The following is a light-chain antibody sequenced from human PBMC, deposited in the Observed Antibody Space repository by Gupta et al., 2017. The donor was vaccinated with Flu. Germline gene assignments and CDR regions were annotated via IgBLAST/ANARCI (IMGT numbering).Light chain of an antibody. Sequence: DIQMTQSPSSLSASVGDRVTITCQASHDISNYLNWYQQKPGKAPKLLIYDASNLETGVPSRFSGSGSGTEFTFTISSLQPEDIATYYCQQYDNLPRYTFGQGTKLEIK. CDR3: QQYDNLPRYT. J-gene: IGKJ2*01. V-gene: IGKV1-33*01. CDR2: DAS. CDR1: HDISNY.